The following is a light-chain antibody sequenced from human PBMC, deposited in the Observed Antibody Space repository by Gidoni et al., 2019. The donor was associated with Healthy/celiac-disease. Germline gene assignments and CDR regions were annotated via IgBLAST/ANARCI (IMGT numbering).Light chain of an antibody. CDR2: AAS. J-gene: IGKJ3*01. Sequence: DIQMTQSPSSLSASVGDRVTITCRASQSISSYLNWYQQKPGKAPKLLIYAASSLQSGVPSSFSGSGSGTDFTLTISSLQPEEFATYYCQQSYSTSFGPGTKVDIK. V-gene: IGKV1-39*01. CDR3: QQSYSTS. CDR1: QSISSY.